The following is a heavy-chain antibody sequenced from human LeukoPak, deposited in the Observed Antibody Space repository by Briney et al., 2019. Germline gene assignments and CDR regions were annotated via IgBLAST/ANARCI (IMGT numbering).Heavy chain of an antibody. D-gene: IGHD3-9*01. CDR1: GFTFAAYA. J-gene: IGHJ1*01. V-gene: IGHV3-23*01. CDR2: AHAGGFTT. CDR3: AKDQGAGLTSQH. Sequence: GRSLKLSCATSGFTFAAYAMTSVRQAPGKGLEWISHAHAGGFTTYYADSVKGRFTISRDNSRNTVYLQMNNLTIEDTAPYYCAKDQGAGLTSQHWGQGTLVIVSS.